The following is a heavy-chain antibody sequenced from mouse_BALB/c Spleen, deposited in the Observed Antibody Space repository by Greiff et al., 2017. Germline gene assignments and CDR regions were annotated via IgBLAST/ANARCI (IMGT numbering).Heavy chain of an antibody. D-gene: IGHD2-1*01. CDR1: GFTFSSYA. Sequence: EVKLVESGGGLVKPGGSLKLSCAASGFTFSSYAMSWVRQTPEKRLEWVASISSGGSTYYPDSVKGRFTISRDNARNILYLQMSSLRSEDTAMYYCARGRYYGDAMDYWGQGTSVTVSS. CDR3: ARGRYYGDAMDY. J-gene: IGHJ4*01. V-gene: IGHV5-6-5*01. CDR2: ISSGGST.